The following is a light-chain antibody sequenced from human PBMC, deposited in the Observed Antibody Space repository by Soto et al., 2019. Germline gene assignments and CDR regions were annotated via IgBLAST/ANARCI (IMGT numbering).Light chain of an antibody. V-gene: IGKV1-5*01. Sequence: DINMTQSPSTLTTKIRDRVTITCRASQSISSWLAWYHQKPGKAPKLLIYDASSLESGVPSRFSGSGSGTEFTLTISCLQPDDFVTDYCQVYNFYLERFG. CDR1: QSISSW. J-gene: IGKJ2*01. CDR2: DAS. CDR3: QVYNFYLER.